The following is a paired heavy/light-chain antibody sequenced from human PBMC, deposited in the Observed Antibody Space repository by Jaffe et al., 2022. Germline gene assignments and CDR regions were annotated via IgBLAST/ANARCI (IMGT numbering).Heavy chain of an antibody. D-gene: IGHD2-15*01. CDR3: TRDPRRGYCSGGSCYSGSAFDI. Sequence: EVQLVESGGGLVQPGRSLRLSCTGSGFTFGDHAMSWVRQAPGKGLEWVGFIRSKTYGGTTEYAASVKGRFTISRDDSKSIAYLQMNSLKTEDTAVYYCTRDPRRGYCSGGSCYSGSAFDIWGQGTMVTVSS. CDR2: IRSKTYGGTT. J-gene: IGHJ3*02. V-gene: IGHV3-49*04. CDR1: GFTFGDHA.
Light chain of an antibody. J-gene: IGLJ2*01. V-gene: IGLV1-51*01. CDR3: GTWDSSLSAKV. CDR1: SSNIGNNY. CDR2: DNN. Sequence: QSVLTQPPSVSAAPGQKVTISCSGSSSNIGNNYVSWYQQLPGTAPKLLIYDNNKRPSGIPDRFSGSKSGTSATLGITGLQTGDEADYYCGTWDSSLSAKVFGGGTKLTVL.